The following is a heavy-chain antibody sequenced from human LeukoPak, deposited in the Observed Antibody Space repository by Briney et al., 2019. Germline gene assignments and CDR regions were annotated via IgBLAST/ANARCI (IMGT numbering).Heavy chain of an antibody. V-gene: IGHV3-30*04. Sequence: PGGSLRLSCAASGFTFSSYAMHWVRQAPGKGLEWVAVISYDGSNKYYADSVKGRFTISRDNSKNTLYLQMNSLRAEDTAVYYCAKDSLGAHYYYYYYMDVWGKGTTVTVPS. CDR1: GFTFSSYA. J-gene: IGHJ6*03. CDR2: ISYDGSNK. CDR3: AKDSLGAHYYYYYYMDV.